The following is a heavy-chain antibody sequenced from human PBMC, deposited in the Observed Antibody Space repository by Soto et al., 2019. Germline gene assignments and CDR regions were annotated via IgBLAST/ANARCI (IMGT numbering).Heavy chain of an antibody. CDR3: AHSLYDYVWGTNWFDP. Sequence: QITLKESGPTLVKPTQTLTLTCTFSGFSLSTSGVGVGWIRQPPGKALEWLSLIYWDDDKRYSPSLKSRLTITNETSKIQVVLTMTHMDPVDTATYYCAHSLYDYVWGTNWFDPWGQGTLVTVSS. CDR2: IYWDDDK. CDR1: GFSLSTSGVG. V-gene: IGHV2-5*02. D-gene: IGHD3-16*01. J-gene: IGHJ5*02.